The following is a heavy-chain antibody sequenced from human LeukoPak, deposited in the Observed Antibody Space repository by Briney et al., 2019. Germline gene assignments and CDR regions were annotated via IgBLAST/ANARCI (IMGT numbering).Heavy chain of an antibody. V-gene: IGHV3-53*01. D-gene: IGHD2-15*01. CDR3: ARGYCSGGSCSKFDY. CDR1: GFSVSGNY. J-gene: IGHJ4*02. CDR2: IHTSGST. Sequence: GGSLRLSCAASGFSVSGNYMSWVRQAPGKGLEWVSFIHTSGSTFYADSVKGRFTISRDNSKNTLYLQMNSLKAEDTAVYYCARGYCSGGSCSKFDYWGQGTLVTVSS.